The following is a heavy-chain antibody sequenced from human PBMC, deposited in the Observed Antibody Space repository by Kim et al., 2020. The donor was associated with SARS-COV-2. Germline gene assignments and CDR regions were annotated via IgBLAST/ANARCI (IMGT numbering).Heavy chain of an antibody. J-gene: IGHJ4*02. Sequence: VKGRLTISRDNSKNMVYLQINSLRAEDTALYYCARVYDYDSSNYSFYFHYWGQGTLVTVSS. V-gene: IGHV3-30*07. D-gene: IGHD3-22*01. CDR3: ARVYDYDSSNYSFYFHY.